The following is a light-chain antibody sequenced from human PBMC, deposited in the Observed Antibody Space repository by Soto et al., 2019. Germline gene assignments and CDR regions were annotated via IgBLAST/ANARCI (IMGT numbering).Light chain of an antibody. CDR3: QQYNHWPRT. Sequence: EIVMTQSPATLSVSPGQKATLSCRATQSISTNLAWYLQKPGQAPRLLIYGASTRATGVPDRISGSGSETEFTHTVRSLRSEDFAVYYCQQYNHWPRTFGQGTKVEIK. V-gene: IGKV3-15*01. CDR1: QSISTN. CDR2: GAS. J-gene: IGKJ1*01.